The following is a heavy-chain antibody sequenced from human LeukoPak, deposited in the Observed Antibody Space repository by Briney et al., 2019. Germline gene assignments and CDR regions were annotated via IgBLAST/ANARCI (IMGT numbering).Heavy chain of an antibody. CDR3: ASYTSYWFDP. CDR2: IHYSGPT. CDR1: GGSMSGYY. V-gene: IGHV4-59*08. J-gene: IGHJ5*02. Sequence: SETLSHTRTVSGGSMSGYYGHWIRHPPGKGLEWLGYIHYSGPTNYTPSLTRRVTVSVDTSKNHFSLRVSSVTPAHPAVYDCASYTSYWFDPWGQGTLVTVAS. D-gene: IGHD4-11*01.